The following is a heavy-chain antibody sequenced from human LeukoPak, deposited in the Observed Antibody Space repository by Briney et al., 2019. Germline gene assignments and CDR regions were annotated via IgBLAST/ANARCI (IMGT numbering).Heavy chain of an antibody. CDR1: GFTFSSYG. Sequence: GGSLRLSCAASGFTFSSYGMHWVRQAPGKGLEWVAFIRYDGSNKYYADSVKGRFTISRDNSKNTLYLQMNSLRAEDTAVYYCARDTYYYDSSGYYGYWGQGTLVTVSS. CDR2: IRYDGSNK. CDR3: ARDTYYYDSSGYYGY. D-gene: IGHD3-22*01. V-gene: IGHV3-30*02. J-gene: IGHJ4*02.